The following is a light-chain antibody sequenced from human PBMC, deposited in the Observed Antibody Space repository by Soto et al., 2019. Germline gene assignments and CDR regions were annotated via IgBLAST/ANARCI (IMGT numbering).Light chain of an antibody. Sequence: QSVLTQPPSASGTPGQRVTISCSGSSPNIGSNTVSWYQQVPGTAPKFLIYSNNQRPSGVPDRISGSKSGTSASLAISGLQSEDEADYYCAAWDDSLNGVVFGGGTKLTVL. CDR1: SPNIGSNT. CDR3: AAWDDSLNGVV. J-gene: IGLJ2*01. V-gene: IGLV1-44*01. CDR2: SNN.